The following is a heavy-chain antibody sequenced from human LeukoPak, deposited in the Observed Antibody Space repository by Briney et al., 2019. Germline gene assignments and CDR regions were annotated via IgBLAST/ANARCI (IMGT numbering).Heavy chain of an antibody. CDR3: TRPSIAAAGTHAFDI. V-gene: IGHV3-23*01. D-gene: IGHD6-13*01. CDR2: ISGSGGTT. J-gene: IGHJ3*02. Sequence: PGGSLRLSCAASGFTFSSYAMSWVRQAPGKGLEWVSTISGSGGTTYCADSVKGRFTISRDNSKNTLYLQMNSLKTEDTAVYYCTRPSIAAAGTHAFDIWGQGTMVTVSS. CDR1: GFTFSSYA.